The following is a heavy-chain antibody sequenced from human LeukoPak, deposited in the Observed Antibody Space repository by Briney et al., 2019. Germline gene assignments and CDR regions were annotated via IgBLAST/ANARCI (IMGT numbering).Heavy chain of an antibody. Sequence: GGSLRLSCAASGFTFDDYGMSWVRQAPGKGLEWVSGINWNGGSTGYADSVKGRFTISRDNAKNTVYLQMNSLRGEDTAVYYCTKGGTTSAFFDFWGQGSLVTVSS. D-gene: IGHD1-14*01. CDR1: GFTFDDYG. CDR2: INWNGGST. CDR3: TKGGTTSAFFDF. J-gene: IGHJ4*02. V-gene: IGHV3-20*04.